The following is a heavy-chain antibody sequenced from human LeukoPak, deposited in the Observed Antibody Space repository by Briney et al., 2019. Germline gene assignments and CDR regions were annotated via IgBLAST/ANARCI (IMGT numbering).Heavy chain of an antibody. CDR3: ARDLGGGNAFDY. V-gene: IGHV3-23*01. J-gene: IGHJ4*02. CDR2: ISGSGGST. Sequence: GGSLSLSCAASGFTFRSYAMSWVRQAPGKGMEWVSAISGSGGSTYYADSVKGRFTISRDNSKNTLYLQMNSLRAEDTAVYYCARDLGGGNAFDYWGQGTLVTVSS. CDR1: GFTFRSYA. D-gene: IGHD4-23*01.